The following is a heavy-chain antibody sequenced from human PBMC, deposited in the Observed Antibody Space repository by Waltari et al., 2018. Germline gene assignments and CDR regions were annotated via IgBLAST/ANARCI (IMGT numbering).Heavy chain of an antibody. CDR3: ARVEADY. CDR1: GFTFSSYA. J-gene: IGHJ4*02. CDR2: ISYDGSNK. Sequence: QVQLVESGGGVVQPGRSLRLSCAASGFTFSSYAMHWVRQAPGKGLGWGAVISYDGSNKYYADSVKGRFTISRDNSKNTLYLQMNSLRAEDTAVYYCARVEADYWGQGTLVTVSS. V-gene: IGHV3-30-3*01.